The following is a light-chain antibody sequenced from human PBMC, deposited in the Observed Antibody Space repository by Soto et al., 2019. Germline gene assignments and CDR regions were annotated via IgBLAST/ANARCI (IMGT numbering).Light chain of an antibody. CDR3: LLSYRGVGV. Sequence: QAVVTQEPSLTVSPGGTVTLTCGSNTGAVTTGHFPSGFQQKPGQAPRTVIYDTDRKHSWAPARFSGSLLGGKAALTLSGAQPEDEADYYCLLSYRGVGVFGGGTKVTVL. J-gene: IGLJ2*01. CDR2: DTD. V-gene: IGLV7-46*01. CDR1: TGAVTTGHF.